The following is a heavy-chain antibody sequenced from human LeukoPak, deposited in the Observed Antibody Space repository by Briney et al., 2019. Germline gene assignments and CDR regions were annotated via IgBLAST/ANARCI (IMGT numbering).Heavy chain of an antibody. D-gene: IGHD3-10*01. CDR2: IYYSGST. V-gene: IGHV4-39*01. Sequence: PSETLSLTCTVSAGSISSSSYYWRWIRQPPGKGLEWIGSIYYSGSTYYNPSLKSRVTISVDTSNNQFSLKLSSVTAADTAVYYCAKLKEGIDYWGQGTLVTVSS. J-gene: IGHJ4*02. CDR1: AGSISSSSYY. CDR3: AKLKEGIDY.